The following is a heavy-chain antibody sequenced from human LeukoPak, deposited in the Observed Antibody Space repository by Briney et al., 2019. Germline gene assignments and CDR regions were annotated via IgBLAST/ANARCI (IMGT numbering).Heavy chain of an antibody. J-gene: IGHJ6*03. V-gene: IGHV4-38-2*02. D-gene: IGHD3-3*01. CDR3: ARDMGYDFNYHYYMDV. CDR1: GYSISSGYY. CDR2: IYHSGST. Sequence: TSETLSLTCTVSGYSISSGYYWGWIRQPPGKGLEWIGSIYHSGSTYYNPSLKSRVTISVDTSKNQFSLKLSSVTAADTAVYYCARDMGYDFNYHYYMDVWGKGTTVTVSS.